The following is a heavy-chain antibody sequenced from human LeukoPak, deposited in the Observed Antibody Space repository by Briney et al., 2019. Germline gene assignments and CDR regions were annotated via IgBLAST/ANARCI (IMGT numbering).Heavy chain of an antibody. CDR2: ISNSGNTK. J-gene: IGHJ4*02. V-gene: IGHV3-48*03. CDR1: GFTFSNYE. CDR3: AAVIDY. Sequence: HPGGSLRLSCAASGFTFSNYEMNWICQAPGKGLEWISYISNSGNTKYYADSVKGRFSISRDNANNSVYLQMNNLRAEDTAVYYCAAVIDYWGQGTLVTVSS.